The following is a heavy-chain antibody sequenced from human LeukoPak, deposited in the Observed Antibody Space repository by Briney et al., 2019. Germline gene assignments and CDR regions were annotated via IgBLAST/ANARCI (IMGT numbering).Heavy chain of an antibody. CDR1: GDSVSTNSVT. J-gene: IGHJ5*02. CDR3: ARRLTQYDCFDP. V-gene: IGHV6-1*01. CDR2: TSYRSTWYN. D-gene: IGHD2-2*01. Sequence: SQTLSLTCAISGDSVSTNSVTWNWIRQSPSRGLEWLGRTSYRSTWYNDYAVSVRGRITVNPDTSKNQFSLHLNSVTPEDTAVYYCARRLTQYDCFDPWGQGILVTVSS.